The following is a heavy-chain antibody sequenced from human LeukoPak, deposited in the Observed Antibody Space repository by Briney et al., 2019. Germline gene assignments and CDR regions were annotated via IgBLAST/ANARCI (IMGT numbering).Heavy chain of an antibody. V-gene: IGHV3-30*03. CDR1: GFTFSSYG. J-gene: IGHJ4*02. CDR3: ARLQGHYYDSSGLLY. Sequence: GGSLRLSCAASGFTFSSYGMHWVRQAPGKGLEWVAVISYDGSNKYYADSVKGRFTISRDNSKNTQYLQMNSLRAEDTAVYYCARLQGHYYDSSGLLYWGQGTLVTVSS. D-gene: IGHD3-22*01. CDR2: ISYDGSNK.